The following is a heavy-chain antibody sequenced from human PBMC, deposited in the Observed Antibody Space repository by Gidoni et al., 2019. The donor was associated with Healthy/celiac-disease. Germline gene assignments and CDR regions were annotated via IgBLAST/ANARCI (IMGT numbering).Heavy chain of an antibody. J-gene: IGHJ6*02. Sequence: GESGGGLVKPGGSLRLSCAASGFTFSSYSMNWVRQAPGKGLEWVSSISSSSSYIYYADSVKGRFTISRDNAKNSLYLQMNSLRAEDTAVYYCASGGRALEWLLYGVYYYYYGMDVWGQGTTVTVSS. CDR2: ISSSSSYI. CDR1: GFTFSSYS. D-gene: IGHD3-3*01. CDR3: ASGGRALEWLLYGVYYYYYGMDV. V-gene: IGHV3-21*01.